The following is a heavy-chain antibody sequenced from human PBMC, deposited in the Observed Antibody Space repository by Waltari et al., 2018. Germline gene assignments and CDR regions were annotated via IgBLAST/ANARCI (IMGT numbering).Heavy chain of an antibody. CDR2: ISSSGSYT. J-gene: IGHJ4*02. D-gene: IGHD7-27*01. Sequence: EVLLVVSGGGLVKPGGSLSLYCADSGFTFSSYSMNWVRQAPGKGLEWVSSISSSGSYTHYVDSVKGRFTISRDNAKNSLYLQMNTLRAEDTAVYYCARGGWGFYLDDWGQGTLVTSSS. CDR3: ARGGWGFYLDD. CDR1: GFTFSSYS. V-gene: IGHV3-21*02.